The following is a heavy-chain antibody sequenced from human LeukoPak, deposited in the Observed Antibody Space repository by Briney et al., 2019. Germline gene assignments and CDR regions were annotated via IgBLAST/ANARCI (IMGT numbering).Heavy chain of an antibody. CDR3: ARDPRGDDFWSGYLGNYYYYYMDV. Sequence: GGTLRLSCAASGFTFSSYGMSWVRQTPGKGLEWVSTISGSGGSTYYADSVKGRFTISRDNSKNMLYLQMNSLRAEDTAVYYCARDPRGDDFWSGYLGNYYYYYMDVWGKGTTVTVSS. CDR1: GFTFSSYG. J-gene: IGHJ6*03. D-gene: IGHD3-3*01. CDR2: ISGSGGST. V-gene: IGHV3-23*01.